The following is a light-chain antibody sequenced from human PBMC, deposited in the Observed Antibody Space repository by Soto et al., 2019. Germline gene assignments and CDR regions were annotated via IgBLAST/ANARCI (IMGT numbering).Light chain of an antibody. CDR1: RSVSSY. V-gene: IGKV3-11*01. J-gene: IGKJ5*01. Sequence: EIVLTQSPGTLSLSPGERATLSCRSSRSVSSYLAWYQQKPGQAPRLLIYDASNRATGIPARFSGSGSGTDFALTISSLEPADSAVYYCQQRSNWPSITFGQGTRLEIK. CDR3: QQRSNWPSIT. CDR2: DAS.